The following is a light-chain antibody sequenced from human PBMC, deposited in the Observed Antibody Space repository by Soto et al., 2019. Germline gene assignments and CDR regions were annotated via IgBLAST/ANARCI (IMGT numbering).Light chain of an antibody. V-gene: IGKV3-11*01. CDR2: GAS. CDR3: QHRSNWPTFW. J-gene: IGKJ4*02. Sequence: RGIMTMTTGERDTLSCRASQSVSSYLAWYQQKPGQAPRLLIYGASSRATGIPDRFSGSGSGTDFTLTIRRLESEDGAVYWRQHRSNWPTFWFDGGAEVDI. CDR1: QSVSSY.